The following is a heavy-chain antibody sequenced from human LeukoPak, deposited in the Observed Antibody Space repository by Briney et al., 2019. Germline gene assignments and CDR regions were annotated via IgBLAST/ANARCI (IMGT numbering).Heavy chain of an antibody. CDR3: AGDTAMVTWGVDY. J-gene: IGHJ4*02. CDR2: ISGSGGST. D-gene: IGHD5-18*01. CDR1: GFTFSSYA. Sequence: GGSLRLSCAASGFTFSSYAMSWVRQAPGKGLKWVSAISGSGGSTYYADSVKGRFTISRDNSKNTLYLQMNSLRAEDTAVYYCAGDTAMVTWGVDYWGQGTLVTVSS. V-gene: IGHV3-23*01.